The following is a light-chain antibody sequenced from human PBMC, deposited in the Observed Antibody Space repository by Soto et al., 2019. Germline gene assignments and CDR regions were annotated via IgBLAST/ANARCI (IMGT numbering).Light chain of an antibody. J-gene: IGLJ3*02. CDR2: GNR. CDR3: AVWDNSMTAWV. V-gene: IGLV1-40*01. CDR1: SSNLGAGYD. Sequence: QSVLTQPPSVSGAPGQRVTLSCTGNSSNLGAGYDVHWYQQLPGAAPKLVIFGNRNRPSGVPERFSGSKSGTSASLAITGLRSEDEAHYYCAVWDNSMTAWVFGGGTQLTVL.